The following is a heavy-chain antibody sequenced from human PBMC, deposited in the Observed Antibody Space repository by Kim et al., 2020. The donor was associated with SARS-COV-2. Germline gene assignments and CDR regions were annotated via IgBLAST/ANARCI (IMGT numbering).Heavy chain of an antibody. D-gene: IGHD1-1*01. CDR2: T. V-gene: IGHV3-53*01. CDR3: ARGTHTAFDI. Sequence: TYYADSVKGRFTISRDNSKNTLYLQMNSLRAEDTAVYYCARGTHTAFDIWGQGTMVTVSS. J-gene: IGHJ3*02.